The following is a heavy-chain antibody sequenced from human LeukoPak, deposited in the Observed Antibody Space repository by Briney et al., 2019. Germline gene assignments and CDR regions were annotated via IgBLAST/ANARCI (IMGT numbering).Heavy chain of an antibody. J-gene: IGHJ3*02. D-gene: IGHD1-14*01. V-gene: IGHV4-61*02. CDR2: IYTSGST. Sequence: SETLSLTCTVSGGSISSGSYYWSWVRQPAGKGLEWIGRIYTSGSTNYNPSLKSRVTISVDTSKNQFSLKLSSVTAADTAVYYCVRDSTTGAFDIWGQGTMVTVSS. CDR3: VRDSTTGAFDI. CDR1: GGSISSGSYY.